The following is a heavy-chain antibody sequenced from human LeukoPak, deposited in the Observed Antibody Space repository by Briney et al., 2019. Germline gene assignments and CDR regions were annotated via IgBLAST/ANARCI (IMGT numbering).Heavy chain of an antibody. CDR3: ARDAVDTANAV. V-gene: IGHV3-53*01. J-gene: IGHJ6*02. CDR1: DLPVRSNY. CDR2: ISRDSST. Sequence: GGSLRLSCAASDLPVRSNYMSWVRQAPGKGLECVSYISRDSSTTYAASVKGRFTISRDNAKNTLYLQMNSLRAEDTAVYYCARDAVDTANAVWGQGTTVTVSS. D-gene: IGHD5-18*01.